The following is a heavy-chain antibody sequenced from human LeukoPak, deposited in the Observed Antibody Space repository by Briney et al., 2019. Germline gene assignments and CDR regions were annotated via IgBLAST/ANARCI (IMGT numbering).Heavy chain of an antibody. D-gene: IGHD6-13*01. CDR3: ARGVAAAAGHFDY. Sequence: GASVKVSCTASGYTFTGYYMHWVRQAPGQGLEWMGWINPNSGGTNYAQKFQGRVTMTRDTSISTAYMELSRLRSDDTAVYYCARGVAAAAGHFDYWGQGTLVTVSS. V-gene: IGHV1-2*02. J-gene: IGHJ4*02. CDR2: INPNSGGT. CDR1: GYTFTGYY.